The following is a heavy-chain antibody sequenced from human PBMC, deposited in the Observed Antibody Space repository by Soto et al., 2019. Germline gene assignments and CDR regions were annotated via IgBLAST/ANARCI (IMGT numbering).Heavy chain of an antibody. D-gene: IGHD6-13*01. V-gene: IGHV4-59*01. Sequence: SETLSLTCTVSGDSISSYSWSWIRQPPGKGLDWIGNIHYNGNTKYSPSLKSRVTISVDTSKNQFSLKLSSVTAADTAVYYCARVSSSWGLVSYFDYWGQGTLVT. CDR2: IHYNGNT. CDR3: ARVSSSWGLVSYFDY. CDR1: GDSISSYS. J-gene: IGHJ4*02.